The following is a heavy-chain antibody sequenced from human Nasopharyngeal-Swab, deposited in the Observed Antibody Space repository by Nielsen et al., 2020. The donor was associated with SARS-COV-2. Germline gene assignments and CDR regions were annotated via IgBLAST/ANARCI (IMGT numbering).Heavy chain of an antibody. D-gene: IGHD4-17*01. V-gene: IGHV3-30*18. J-gene: IGHJ4*02. CDR3: AKDVHGDYGGIDY. CDR2: ISYDGSNE. Sequence: GESLKISCAASGVTFRSSGMDWVRQAPGKGLEWVAVISYDGSNEYYGDSVKGRFTISRDNSKNTLYLQMNSLRVDDTAVYYCAKDVHGDYGGIDYWGQGILVTVSS. CDR1: GVTFRSSG.